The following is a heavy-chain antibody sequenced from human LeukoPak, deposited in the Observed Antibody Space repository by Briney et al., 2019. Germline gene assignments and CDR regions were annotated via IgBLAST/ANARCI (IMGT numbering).Heavy chain of an antibody. J-gene: IGHJ5*02. CDR2: IYHSGST. D-gene: IGHD6-13*01. Sequence: SETLSLTCTVSGVSISSSNSYWGWIRQPPGKGLEWIGSIYHSGSTYYNPSLKSRVTISVDTSKNQFSLKLSSVTAADTAVYYCASYSSSWSLPWGQGTLVTVSS. CDR1: GVSISSSNSY. CDR3: ASYSSSWSLP. V-gene: IGHV4-39*07.